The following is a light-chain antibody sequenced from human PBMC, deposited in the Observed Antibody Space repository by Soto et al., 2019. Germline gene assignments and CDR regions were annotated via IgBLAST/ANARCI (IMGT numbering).Light chain of an antibody. V-gene: IGLV1-40*01. CDR2: GNN. Sequence: QSALTQPPSVAGSPGQSVTSSCTWISSNIGAVYDVHWYQQLPGKAPKLLIYGNNNRPSGVPDRFSGSKSGNTASLTISGLQTEDEADYYCCSYAGRYTYVFGTGTKVTVL. CDR3: CSYAGRYTYV. J-gene: IGLJ1*01. CDR1: SSNIGAVYD.